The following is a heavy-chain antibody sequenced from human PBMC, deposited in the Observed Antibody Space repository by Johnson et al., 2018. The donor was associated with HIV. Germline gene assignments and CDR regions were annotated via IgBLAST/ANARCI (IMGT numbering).Heavy chain of an antibody. J-gene: IGHJ3*02. CDR1: GFTFSSYA. CDR3: ARVFTTRGAFDI. Sequence: VQLVESGGGLVRPGGSLRLSCAASGFTFSSYAMSWVRQAPGKGLEWVSGINWNGGSTGYADSVKGRFTISRDNAKNSLYLQMNSLRAEDTAVSYCARVFTTRGAFDIWGQGTMVTVSS. CDR2: INWNGGST. V-gene: IGHV3-20*04. D-gene: IGHD3-22*01.